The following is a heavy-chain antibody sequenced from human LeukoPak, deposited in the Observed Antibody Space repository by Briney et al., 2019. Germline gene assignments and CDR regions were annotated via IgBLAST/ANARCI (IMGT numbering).Heavy chain of an antibody. Sequence: SETLSLTCTVSGGSISSGSYYWSWIRQPAGKGLEWIGRIYTSGSTNYNPSLKSRVTISVDTSKNQFSLKLSSVTAADTAVYYCARGMVRGVPLFDYWGQGTLVTVSS. CDR2: IYTSGST. CDR1: GGSISSGSYY. J-gene: IGHJ4*02. D-gene: IGHD3-10*01. V-gene: IGHV4-61*02. CDR3: ARGMVRGVPLFDY.